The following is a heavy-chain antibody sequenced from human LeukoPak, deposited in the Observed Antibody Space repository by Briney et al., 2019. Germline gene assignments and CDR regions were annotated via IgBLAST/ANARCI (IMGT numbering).Heavy chain of an antibody. D-gene: IGHD5-18*01. CDR1: GGSISRYY. J-gene: IGHJ3*02. CDR3: ARHWSYSYVYPADDAFDI. V-gene: IGHV4-59*08. CDR2: IYHSGST. Sequence: PSETLSLTCAVSGGSISRYYWSWIRQPPGKGLEWVGYIYHSGSTNDNPAVKNRVTISVDTSKNQFSLKLSSVIAADTAVYYCARHWSYSYVYPADDAFDIWGQGTMVTVSS.